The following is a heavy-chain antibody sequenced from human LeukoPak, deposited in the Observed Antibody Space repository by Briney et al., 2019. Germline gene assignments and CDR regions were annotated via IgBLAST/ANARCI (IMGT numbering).Heavy chain of an antibody. CDR2: INHSGST. J-gene: IGHJ4*02. V-gene: IGHV4-34*01. Sequence: PSETLSLTCAVYGGPLSGYYWSWIRQPPGKGLEWIGEINHSGSTNYNPSLKSRVTISVDTSKNQFSLKLSSVTAADTAVYYCARGRGSPSDYWGQGTLVTVSS. CDR3: ARGRGSPSDY. D-gene: IGHD2-15*01. CDR1: GGPLSGYY.